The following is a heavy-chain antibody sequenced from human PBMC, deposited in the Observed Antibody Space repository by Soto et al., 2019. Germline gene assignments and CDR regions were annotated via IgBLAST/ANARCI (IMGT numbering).Heavy chain of an antibody. V-gene: IGHV1-69*13. D-gene: IGHD2-21*02. CDR2: IIPIFGTA. CDR1: GGTFSSYA. J-gene: IGHJ6*02. CDR3: AREACCVDCYSWSFSQRYYYYGMDV. Sequence: GASVKVSCKASGGTFSSYAISWVRQAPGQGLEWMGGIIPIFGTANYAQKFQGRVTITADESTSTAYMELSSLRSEDTAVYYCAREACCVDCYSWSFSQRYYYYGMDVWGQGTTVTVSS.